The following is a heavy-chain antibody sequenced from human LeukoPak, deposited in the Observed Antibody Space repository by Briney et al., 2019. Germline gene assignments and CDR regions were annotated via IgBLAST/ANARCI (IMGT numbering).Heavy chain of an antibody. Sequence: SETLSLTCTVSGVSISSGSYYWGWIRQPAGKGLEWIERIYTSGSTNYNPSLKSRFTISVDTSKNQFSLKLSSVTAADTAVYYCAREVTYCSSTSCYYFDYWGQGTLVTVSS. D-gene: IGHD2-2*01. CDR1: GVSISSGSYY. CDR2: IYTSGST. CDR3: AREVTYCSSTSCYYFDY. V-gene: IGHV4-61*02. J-gene: IGHJ4*02.